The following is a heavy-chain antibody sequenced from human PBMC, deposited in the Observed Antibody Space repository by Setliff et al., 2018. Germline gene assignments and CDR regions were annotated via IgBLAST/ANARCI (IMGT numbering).Heavy chain of an antibody. CDR2: IIPIFGTA. J-gene: IGHJ3*02. Sequence: SVKVSCKASGGTFSSYAISWVRQAPGQGLEWMGGIIPIFGTANYAQKFQGRVTITTDESTSTAYMELSSLRSEDTAVYYCARLGLDYYDSSGYPTAAFDIWGQGTVVTVSS. V-gene: IGHV1-69*05. CDR3: ARLGLDYYDSSGYPTAAFDI. CDR1: GGTFSSYA. D-gene: IGHD3-22*01.